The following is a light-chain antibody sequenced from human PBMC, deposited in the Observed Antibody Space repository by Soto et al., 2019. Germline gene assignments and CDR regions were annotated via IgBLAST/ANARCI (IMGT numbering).Light chain of an antibody. CDR2: GNS. CDR3: QSYDSSLSHWV. J-gene: IGLJ3*02. V-gene: IGLV1-40*01. Sequence: QAVVTQPPSVSGAPGQRVTISCTGSSSNIGAGYDVHWYQQLPGTAPKLLIYGNSNRPSGVPDRFSGSKSGTSASLAITGLQAEDEADYYCQSYDSSLSHWVFGGGTKVTVL. CDR1: SSNIGAGYD.